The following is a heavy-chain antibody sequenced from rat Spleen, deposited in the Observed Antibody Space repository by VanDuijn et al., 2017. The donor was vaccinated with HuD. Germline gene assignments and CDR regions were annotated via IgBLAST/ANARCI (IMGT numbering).Heavy chain of an antibody. J-gene: IGHJ1*01. CDR3: ARDMPYYYDGPGDF. CDR2: MWSDGDT. CDR1: GFSLTNYH. V-gene: IGHV2-32*01. Sequence: QVQLKESGPGLVQPSQTLSLTCTVSGFSLTNYHVHWVRQPPGKGLEWMGVMWSDGDTSYNSALKSRLSISRDTSKSQVFLKRNSLQTEDTAPYFWARDMPYYYDGPGDFWGPGTMVTVSS. D-gene: IGHD1-12*02.